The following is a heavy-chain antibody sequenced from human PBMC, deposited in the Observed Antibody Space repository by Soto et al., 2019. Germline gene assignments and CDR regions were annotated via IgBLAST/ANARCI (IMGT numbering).Heavy chain of an antibody. CDR2: IYYSGST. D-gene: IGHD3-3*01. Sequence: SETLSLTCAVYGGSFSGYYWSWIRQPPGKGLEWIGYIYYSGSTNYNPSLKSRVTISVDTSKNQFSLKLSSVTAADTAVYYCARDKSAYDFWSGYYRYYYYGMDVWGQGTTVTVSS. V-gene: IGHV4-59*01. CDR1: GGSFSGYY. CDR3: ARDKSAYDFWSGYYRYYYYGMDV. J-gene: IGHJ6*02.